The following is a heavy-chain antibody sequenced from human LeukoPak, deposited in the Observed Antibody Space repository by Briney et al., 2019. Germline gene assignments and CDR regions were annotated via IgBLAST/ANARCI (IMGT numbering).Heavy chain of an antibody. CDR3: AKDRAGGYCSGKSCYVFDY. J-gene: IGHJ4*02. V-gene: IGHV3-23*01. CDR1: GFAFRSYA. CDR2: ISGSGAST. Sequence: GGSLRLSCAASGFAFRSYAMSWVRRAPGKGLEWVSAISGSGASTYYADSVKGRFTISRDNSKNTLYSQMNSLRAEDTAIYYCAKDRAGGYCSGKSCYVFDYWGQGTLVTVSS. D-gene: IGHD2-15*01.